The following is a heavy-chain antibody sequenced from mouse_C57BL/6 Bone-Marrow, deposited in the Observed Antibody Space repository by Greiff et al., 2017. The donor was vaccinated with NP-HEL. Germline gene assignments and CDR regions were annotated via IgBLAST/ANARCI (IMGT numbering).Heavy chain of an antibody. CDR2: IDTEDGET. CDR3: ARFVYYYYLDY. D-gene: IGHD1-1*01. J-gene: IGHJ2*01. Sequence: VQLQQSGAELVKPGASVKLSCTASGFNIKDYYMHWVKQRTEQGLEWIGRIDTEDGETKYAPKFQGKATITADTSSKTAYLQPSDLTSEDTAIYYCARFVYYYYLDYWGQGTTLTVSS. CDR1: GFNIKDYY. V-gene: IGHV14-2*01.